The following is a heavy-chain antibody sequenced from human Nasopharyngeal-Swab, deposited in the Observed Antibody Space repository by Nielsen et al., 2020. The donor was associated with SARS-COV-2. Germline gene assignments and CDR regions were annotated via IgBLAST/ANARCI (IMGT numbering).Heavy chain of an antibody. V-gene: IGHV4-39*07. Sequence: WIRQPPGKGLEWIGSIYYSGSTYYNPSLKSRVTISVDTSKNQFSLKLSSMTAADTAVYYCARKDYKTSAFDIWGQGTMVTVSS. CDR3: ARKDYKTSAFDI. D-gene: IGHD4-11*01. J-gene: IGHJ3*02. CDR2: IYYSGST.